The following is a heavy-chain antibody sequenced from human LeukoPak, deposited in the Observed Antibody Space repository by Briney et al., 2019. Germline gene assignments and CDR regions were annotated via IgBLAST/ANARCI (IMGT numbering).Heavy chain of an antibody. CDR1: GNYW. J-gene: IGHJ4*02. CDR3: ARDHLSTYYYGSGSYSPI. D-gene: IGHD3-10*01. V-gene: IGHV3-30*03. Sequence: GGSLRLSCAASGNYWMHWVRQAPGKGLEWVAVISYDGSNKYYADSVKGRFTISRDNSKNTLYLQMNSLRAEDTAVYYCARDHLSTYYYGSGSYSPIWGQGTLVTVSS. CDR2: ISYDGSNK.